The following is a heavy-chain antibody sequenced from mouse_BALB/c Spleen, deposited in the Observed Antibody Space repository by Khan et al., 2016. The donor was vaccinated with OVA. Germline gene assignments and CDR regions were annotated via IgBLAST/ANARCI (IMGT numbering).Heavy chain of an antibody. CDR2: ISDLAYSI. D-gene: IGHD1-2*01. CDR1: GFTFSDYG. V-gene: IGHV5-15*02. J-gene: IGHJ3*01. CDR3: ERGGGTAPFAY. Sequence: EVELVESGGGLVQPGGSRKLSCAASGFTFSDYGMAWVRQAPGKGPEWVAFISDLAYSIYYADTVTGRFTISRENVKNTLYLEMSSLRSEDTAMYYGERGGGTAPFAYWGQGTLVTVSA.